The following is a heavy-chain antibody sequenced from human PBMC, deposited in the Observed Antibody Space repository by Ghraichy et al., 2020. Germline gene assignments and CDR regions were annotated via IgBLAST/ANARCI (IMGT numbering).Heavy chain of an antibody. D-gene: IGHD3-3*01. CDR2: ISGSGDRI. V-gene: IGHV3-23*01. Sequence: GGSLRLSCAASGFTITNNAMAWVRQTPGEGLEWVSAISGSGDRIFYADSVQGRFTISRDISKRTVFLQMHSLRLEDTAVYYCARRGPSEWGAVDSWGQGTLVTVSS. CDR1: GFTITNNA. CDR3: ARRGPSEWGAVDS. J-gene: IGHJ4*02.